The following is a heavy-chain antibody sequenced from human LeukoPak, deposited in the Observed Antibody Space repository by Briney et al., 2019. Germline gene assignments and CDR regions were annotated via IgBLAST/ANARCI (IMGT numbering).Heavy chain of an antibody. J-gene: IGHJ4*02. CDR1: GFTFDNYR. CDR3: TKRVKYGGTWDHFAD. D-gene: IGHD1-26*01. Sequence: GGSLRLSCAASGFTFDNYRMSWVRQAPGKGLEWVSTVNADGGNTYYADSVKGRFTISRDNSKSTLILQMNSLRVEDTAMYYCTKRVKYGGTWDHFADWGQGTLVTVSS. V-gene: IGHV3-23*01. CDR2: VNADGGNT.